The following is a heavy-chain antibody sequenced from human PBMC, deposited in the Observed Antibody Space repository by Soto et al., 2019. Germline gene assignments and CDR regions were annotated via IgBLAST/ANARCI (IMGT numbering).Heavy chain of an antibody. Sequence: QVQLVQSGAEVRKPGASVKVSCKASGYTFTTYDINWLRQARGQGLQWMGWMNPDSGTTGYAQTFQGRVTLTRDTSMNTAYMELSRLTYEDTAVYYCTRNRRETGDFDFWGQGNLVTVSS. CDR3: TRNRRETGDFDF. CDR1: GYTFTTYD. V-gene: IGHV1-8*01. D-gene: IGHD7-27*01. J-gene: IGHJ4*02. CDR2: MNPDSGTT.